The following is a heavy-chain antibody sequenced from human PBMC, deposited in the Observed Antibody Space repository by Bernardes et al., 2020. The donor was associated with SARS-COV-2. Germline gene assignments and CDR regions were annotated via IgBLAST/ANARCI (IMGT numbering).Heavy chain of an antibody. CDR2: IWYDGSNK. V-gene: IGHV3-33*01. CDR1: GFTFSSYG. Sequence: GGSLRLSCAASGFTFSSYGMHWVRQAPGKGLEWVAVIWYDGSNKYYADSVKGRFTISRDNSKNTLYLQMNSLRAEDTAVYYCARERNDYGPDNYGMDVWGQGTTVTVSS. J-gene: IGHJ6*02. D-gene: IGHD4-17*01. CDR3: ARERNDYGPDNYGMDV.